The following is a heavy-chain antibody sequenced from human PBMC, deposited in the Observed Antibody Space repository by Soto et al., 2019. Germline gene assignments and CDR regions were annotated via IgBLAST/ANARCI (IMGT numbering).Heavy chain of an antibody. V-gene: IGHV3-11*06. CDR3: ARYIYGYVDY. Sequence: PGGSLRLSCAASGFTFSDYYMGWIRQAPGKGLEWVSYISGVQGSTDYADSVKGRFTISRDNAKNSLYLQMNSLRAEDTDLYYCARYIYGYVDYWGQGTLVTVYS. J-gene: IGHJ4*02. CDR1: GFTFSDYY. CDR2: ISGVQGST. D-gene: IGHD5-18*01.